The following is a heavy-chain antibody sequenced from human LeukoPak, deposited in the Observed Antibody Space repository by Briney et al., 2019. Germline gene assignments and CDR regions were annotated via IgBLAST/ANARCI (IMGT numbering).Heavy chain of an antibody. CDR2: IYYSGST. CDR3: ARTYYDILTAYYYYYMDV. D-gene: IGHD3-9*01. Sequence: GSLRLSCAASGFTFSSYAMSWIRQPPGKGLEWIGSIYYSGSTYYNPSLKSRVTISVDTSKNQFSLKLSSVTAADTAVYYCARTYYDILTAYYYYYMDVWGKGTTVTVSS. CDR1: GFTFSSYA. V-gene: IGHV4-38-2*01. J-gene: IGHJ6*03.